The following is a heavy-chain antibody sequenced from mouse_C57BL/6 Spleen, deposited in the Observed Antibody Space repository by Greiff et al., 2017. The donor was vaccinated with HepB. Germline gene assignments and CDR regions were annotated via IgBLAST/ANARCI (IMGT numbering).Heavy chain of an antibody. CDR2: INPSNGGT. CDR3: AREGFTTVVATDY. Sequence: QVQLQQPGTELVKPGASVKLSCKASGYTFTSYWMHWVKQRPGQGLEWIGNINPSNGGTNYNEKFKSKATLTVDKSSSTAYRQLSSLTSEDSAVYYCAREGFTTVVATDYWGQGTTLTVSS. D-gene: IGHD1-1*01. CDR1: GYTFTSYW. V-gene: IGHV1-53*01. J-gene: IGHJ2*01.